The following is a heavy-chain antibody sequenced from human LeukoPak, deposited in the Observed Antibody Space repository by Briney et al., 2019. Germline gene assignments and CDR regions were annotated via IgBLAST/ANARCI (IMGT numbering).Heavy chain of an antibody. D-gene: IGHD1-1*01. J-gene: IGHJ4*02. V-gene: IGHV4-4*02. CDR1: GGSISSSNW. Sequence: SETLSLTCAVSGGSISSSNWWSWVRQPPGKGLEWIGEISHSGNTNYNPSLESRVTISVDKSKNQFSLKLSSVTAADTAVYSCARVTATTPFDYWGQGALVTVSS. CDR3: ARVTATTPFDY. CDR2: ISHSGNT.